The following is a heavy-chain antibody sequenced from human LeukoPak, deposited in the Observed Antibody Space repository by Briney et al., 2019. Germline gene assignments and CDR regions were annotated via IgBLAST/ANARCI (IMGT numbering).Heavy chain of an antibody. D-gene: IGHD6-13*01. V-gene: IGHV3-23*01. Sequence: GGSLRLSCAASGFTFSSYAMSWVRQAPGKGLEWVSVISGGGHNTYYADSVKGRFTISRDNSKNTLYLQMSSLRAEDTAIYHCVKDLYKGDSSSWYYFHYWGQGTLVTVSS. J-gene: IGHJ4*02. CDR1: GFTFSSYA. CDR2: ISGGGHNT. CDR3: VKDLYKGDSSSWYYFHY.